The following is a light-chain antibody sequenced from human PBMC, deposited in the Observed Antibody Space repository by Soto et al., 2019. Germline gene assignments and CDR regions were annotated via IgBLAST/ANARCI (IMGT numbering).Light chain of an antibody. CDR1: QSVGSTY. J-gene: IGKJ1*01. V-gene: IGKV3-20*01. Sequence: EIVLTQSPGTLSLSPGERATLSCRPSQSVGSTYLDWYQQKPGQAPRLLIYAASSRATGIPDRFSGSASATDFTPTVARLEPDDFAVYYCRHYINSQWTFGQGTKVEIK. CDR3: RHYINSQWT. CDR2: AAS.